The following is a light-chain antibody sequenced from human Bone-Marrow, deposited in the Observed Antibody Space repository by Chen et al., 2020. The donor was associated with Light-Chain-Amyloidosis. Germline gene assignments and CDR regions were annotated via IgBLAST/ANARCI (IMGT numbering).Light chain of an antibody. V-gene: IGKV1-12*01. Sequence: IQMTQSPSSVSASTVDRVTITCRASQGIAGWLAWYQQKSGQAPKLLIYAASSLQSGVPSRFSGSASGADFTLTISGLKPEDFATYYCQQAYRFPVTFGPGTKVEIK. CDR3: QQAYRFPVT. J-gene: IGKJ3*01. CDR1: QGIAGW. CDR2: AAS.